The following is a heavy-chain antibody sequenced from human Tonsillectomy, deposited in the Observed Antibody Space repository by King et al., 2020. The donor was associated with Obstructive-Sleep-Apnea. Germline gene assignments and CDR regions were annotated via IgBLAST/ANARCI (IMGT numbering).Heavy chain of an antibody. CDR3: ARAPNSGDY. V-gene: IGHV3-48*04. CDR2: ISSSSSTI. J-gene: IGHJ4*02. D-gene: IGHD2/OR15-2a*01. Sequence: VQLVESGGGLVQPGGSLRLSCAASGFTFSSYSMNWVRQAPGKGLEWVSYISSSSSTIYYADSVKGRFTISRDNAKNSLYLQMNSLRVEDTAVYYCARAPNSGDYWGQGTLVTVSS. CDR1: GFTFSSYS.